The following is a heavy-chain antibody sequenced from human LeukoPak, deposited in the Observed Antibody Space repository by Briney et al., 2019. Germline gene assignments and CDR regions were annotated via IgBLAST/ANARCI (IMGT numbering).Heavy chain of an antibody. J-gene: IGHJ4*02. CDR1: RYTFNEYA. CDR2: INTDTGNP. CDR3: ARGRRYCDSTTCYGMYYVDY. V-gene: IGHV7-4-1*02. Sequence: ASVKVSCKASRYTFNEYAMIWVRQAPAQGLEWMGWINTDTGNPTYAQGFTGRFVFSLDTSVSTAYLQISSLEAEDTAVYYCARGRRYCDSTTCYGMYYVDYWGQGTLVTVSS. D-gene: IGHD2-2*01.